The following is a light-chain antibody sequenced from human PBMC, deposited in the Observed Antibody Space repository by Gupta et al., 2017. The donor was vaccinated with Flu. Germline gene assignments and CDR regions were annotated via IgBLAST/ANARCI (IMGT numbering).Light chain of an antibody. Sequence: EIVLAQSPGTLSLSPGERATLSCRASQSVTSNYLAWYQQKPGQPPRLLFYGASIRSPGIPDRFRGSGSGTDFTLTISRLEPEDFAVYYCQHYDTSTTFGQGTKVEIK. CDR1: QSVTSNY. CDR2: GAS. J-gene: IGKJ1*01. V-gene: IGKV3-20*01. CDR3: QHYDTSTT.